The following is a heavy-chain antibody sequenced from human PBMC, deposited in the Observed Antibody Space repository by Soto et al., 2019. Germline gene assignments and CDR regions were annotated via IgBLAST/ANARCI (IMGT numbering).Heavy chain of an antibody. Sequence: QVQLVESGGGVVQPGKSLRLSCAASGFTFSSYGMHWVRQAPGKGLEWVAVIWYDGSNKYYADSVKGRFTISRDNSKNTLYLQMNSLRADDTAVYYCARDSPTQQLAPLNWFDPWGQGILVTVSS. J-gene: IGHJ5*02. D-gene: IGHD6-13*01. CDR1: GFTFSSYG. CDR3: ARDSPTQQLAPLNWFDP. CDR2: IWYDGSNK. V-gene: IGHV3-33*01.